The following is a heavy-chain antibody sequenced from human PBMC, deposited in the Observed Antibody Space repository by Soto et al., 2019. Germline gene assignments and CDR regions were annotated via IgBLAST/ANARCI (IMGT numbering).Heavy chain of an antibody. Sequence: EVHLLESGGGLVQPGGSLRLSCVTSGFTFSDYAMTWARQAPGKGLEWVSSLLRNGRTGDYAYSVRGRFTISSDTSLNSLYLQLDSLRAEDTAIYYCAKNAGSSDVIWLLYSWGQVTVVTVAS. CDR3: AKNAGSSDVIWLLYS. D-gene: IGHD2-15*01. CDR2: LLRNGRTG. CDR1: GFTFSDYA. J-gene: IGHJ5*02. V-gene: IGHV3-23*05.